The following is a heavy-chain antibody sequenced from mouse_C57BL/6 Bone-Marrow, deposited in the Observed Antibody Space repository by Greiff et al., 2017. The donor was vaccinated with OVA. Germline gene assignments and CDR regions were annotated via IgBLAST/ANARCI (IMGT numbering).Heavy chain of an antibody. J-gene: IGHJ2*01. CDR1: GFSFNTYA. CDR3: GRRDGYCRLGY. V-gene: IGHV10-1*01. Sequence: VMLVESGGGLVQPKGSLTLSCAASGFSFNTYAMTWVRQAPGKGLEWVARIRSKSNNYATYDADSVKDRFPISRDDSESMLYLQMNNLKTEDTAMYYCGRRDGYCRLGYWGQGTTLTVAS. D-gene: IGHD2-3*01. CDR2: IRSKSNNYAT.